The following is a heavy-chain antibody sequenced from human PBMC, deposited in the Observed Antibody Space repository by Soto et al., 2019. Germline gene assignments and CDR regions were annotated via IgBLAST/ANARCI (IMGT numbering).Heavy chain of an antibody. CDR3: ARNRYQLLYPDYYYYYGMDV. V-gene: IGHV1-69*06. D-gene: IGHD2-2*02. J-gene: IGHJ6*02. Sequence: GASVKVSCKASGGTFSSYAISWVRQAPGQGLEWMGGIIPIFGTANYAQKFQGRVTITADKSTSTAYMELSSLRSEDPAVYYCARNRYQLLYPDYYYYYGMDVWGQGTTVTVSS. CDR2: IIPIFGTA. CDR1: GGTFSSYA.